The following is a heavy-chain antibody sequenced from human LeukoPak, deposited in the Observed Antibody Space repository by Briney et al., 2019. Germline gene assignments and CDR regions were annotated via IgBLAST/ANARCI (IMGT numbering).Heavy chain of an antibody. V-gene: IGHV4-34*01. CDR1: GGSFSGYY. CDR3: ARGRYSYGPDY. J-gene: IGHJ4*02. CDR2: INHSGST. Sequence: SKTLSLTCAVYGGSFSGYYWSWIRQPPGKGLEWIGEINHSGSTNYNPSLKSRVTISVDTSKNQFSLKLSSVTAADTAVYYCARGRYSYGPDYWGQGTLVTVSS. D-gene: IGHD5-18*01.